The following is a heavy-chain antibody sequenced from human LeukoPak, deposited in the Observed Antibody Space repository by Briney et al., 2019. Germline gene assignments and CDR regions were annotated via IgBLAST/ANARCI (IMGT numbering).Heavy chain of an antibody. J-gene: IGHJ4*02. D-gene: IGHD4-17*01. CDR3: ARADYGDFFDY. Sequence: SETLSLTCAVSGYSISSGYYWGWIRQPPGKGLEWIGSIHHSGSTYYNPSLKSRVTISVDTSKNQFSLKLSSVTAADTAVYYCARADYGDFFDYWGQGTLVTVSS. V-gene: IGHV4-38-2*01. CDR2: IHHSGST. CDR1: GYSISSGYY.